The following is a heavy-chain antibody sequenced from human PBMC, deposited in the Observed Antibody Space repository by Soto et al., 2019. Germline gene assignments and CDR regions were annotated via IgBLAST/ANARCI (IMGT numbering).Heavy chain of an antibody. J-gene: IGHJ6*02. CDR3: ARTGAGYYYGMDV. CDR1: GFTFSSYS. Sequence: EVQLVESGGGLVQPGGSLRLSCAASGFTFSSYSMNWVRQAPGKGLQWVSYITSSSSTIYYADSVKGRFTISRDNAKNSLYLQMNSLRAEDTAVYYCARTGAGYYYGMDVWGLGTTVTVSS. CDR2: ITSSSSTI. D-gene: IGHD6-19*01. V-gene: IGHV3-48*01.